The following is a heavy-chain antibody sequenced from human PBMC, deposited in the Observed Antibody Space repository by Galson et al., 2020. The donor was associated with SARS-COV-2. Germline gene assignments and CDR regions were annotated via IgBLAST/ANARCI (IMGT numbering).Heavy chain of an antibody. CDR3: ARDPAPLYGDNCFCGMDV. CDR1: DVSMTSYY. J-gene: IGHJ6*02. CDR2: ISYSGST. D-gene: IGHD4-17*01. Sequence: ETSETLSLTCSVSDVSMTSYYWSWIRQPPGKGLEWIGYISYSGSTNYNPSLRSRVTLLVDLSKKQFSLKLSSVTAADTAVYYCARDPAPLYGDNCFCGMDVGGRGTAVIVSS. V-gene: IGHV4-59*01.